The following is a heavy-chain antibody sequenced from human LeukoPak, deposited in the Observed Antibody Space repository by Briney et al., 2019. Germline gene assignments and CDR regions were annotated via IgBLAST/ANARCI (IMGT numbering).Heavy chain of an antibody. CDR1: GGSISSSSYY. CDR2: IYYSGST. Sequence: SETLSLTCTVSGGSISSSSYYWGWIRQPPGKGLEWIGSIYYSGSTYYNPSLKSRVTISVDTSKNQFSLKLSSVTAADTAVYYCARAHPYYFDYWGRGTLVTVSS. J-gene: IGHJ4*02. CDR3: ARAHPYYFDY. V-gene: IGHV4-39*07.